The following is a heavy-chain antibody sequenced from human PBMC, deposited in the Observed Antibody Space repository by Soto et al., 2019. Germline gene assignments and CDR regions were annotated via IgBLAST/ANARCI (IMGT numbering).Heavy chain of an antibody. CDR1: GGSFSGYY. CDR2: INHSGST. J-gene: IGHJ5*02. CDR3: ARKGRIAARPGWFDP. V-gene: IGHV4-34*01. D-gene: IGHD6-6*01. Sequence: SETLSLTCAVYGGSFSGYYWSWIRQPPGKGLEWIGEINHSGSTNYNPSLKSRVTISVDTSKNQFSLKLSSVTAADTAVYYCARKGRIAARPGWFDPWGQGTLVTSPQ.